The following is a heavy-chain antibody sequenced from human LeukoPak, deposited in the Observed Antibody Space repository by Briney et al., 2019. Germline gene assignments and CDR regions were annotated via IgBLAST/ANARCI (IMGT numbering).Heavy chain of an antibody. J-gene: IGHJ5*02. V-gene: IGHV1-69*06. D-gene: IGHD1-7*01. CDR2: IIPLFGTA. CDR3: ARGKRTKTTVYNWFDP. CDR1: GGTFSNYA. Sequence: GASVKVSCKASGGTFSNYAISWVRQAPGQGLEWMGGIIPLFGTANYAQKFQGRVTITADRSTSTAYMELGSLRSEDTAVYYCARGKRTKTTVYNWFDPWGQGTLVTVSS.